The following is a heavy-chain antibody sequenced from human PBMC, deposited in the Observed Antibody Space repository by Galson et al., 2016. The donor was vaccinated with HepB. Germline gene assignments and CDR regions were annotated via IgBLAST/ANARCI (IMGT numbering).Heavy chain of an antibody. CDR3: AKVPPDYGDAG. Sequence: SLRLSCAASGFTFSDYWMHWVRQAPGKGLVWVSRLNRDGSSTTYADSVKGRFTISGDNSKNTLYLQMNSLRAEDTAVYYCAKVPPDYGDAGWGQGTLVTVSS. J-gene: IGHJ4*02. CDR1: GFTFSDYW. D-gene: IGHD4-17*01. V-gene: IGHV3-74*01. CDR2: LNRDGSST.